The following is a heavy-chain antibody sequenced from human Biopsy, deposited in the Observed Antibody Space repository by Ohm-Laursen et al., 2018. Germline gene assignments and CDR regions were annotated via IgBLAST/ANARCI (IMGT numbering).Heavy chain of an antibody. CDR3: ATFRASWDTTQGGDY. D-gene: IGHD1-26*01. CDR2: IYHSGTT. CDR1: GVSISVDGYY. V-gene: IGHV4-31*02. Sequence: SQTLSLTWSVSGVSISVDGYYWAWIRQLPGKGLDWIGYIYHSGTTYYNPSLKSRLTMSVDTSKNEFSLRLRSVTAADTAVYFCATFRASWDTTQGGDYWGQGTLATVSS. J-gene: IGHJ4*02.